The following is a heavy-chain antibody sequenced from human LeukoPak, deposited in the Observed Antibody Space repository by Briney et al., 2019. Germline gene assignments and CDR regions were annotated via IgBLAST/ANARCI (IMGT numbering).Heavy chain of an antibody. CDR1: GYSISSGYY. V-gene: IGHV4-38-2*02. J-gene: IGHJ4*02. D-gene: IGHD3-3*01. CDR2: IYHSGST. CDR3: AREHKITIFGVVIIRVGGYYFDY. Sequence: SETLSLTCTVSGYSISSGYYWGWIRQPPGKGLEWIGSIYHSGSTYYNPSLKSRVTISVDTSKNQFSLKLSSVTAADTAVYYCAREHKITIFGVVIIRVGGYYFDYWGQGTLVTVSS.